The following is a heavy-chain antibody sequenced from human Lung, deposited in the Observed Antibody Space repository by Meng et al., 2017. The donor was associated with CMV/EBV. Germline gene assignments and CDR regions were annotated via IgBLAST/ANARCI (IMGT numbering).Heavy chain of an antibody. Sequence: SETLSLXCTVSGGSISSYYWSWIRQPPGKGLEWIGYIYYSGSTNYNPSLKSRVTISVDTSKNQFSLKLISVTAADTAVYYCASWGYSSSWYYFDYWGQGTLVTVSS. CDR1: GGSISSYY. CDR2: IYYSGST. D-gene: IGHD6-13*01. J-gene: IGHJ4*02. CDR3: ASWGYSSSWYYFDY. V-gene: IGHV4-59*01.